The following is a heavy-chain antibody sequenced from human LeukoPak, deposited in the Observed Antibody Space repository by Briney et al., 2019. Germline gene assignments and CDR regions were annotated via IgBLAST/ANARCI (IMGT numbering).Heavy chain of an antibody. CDR1: GFTFSSYG. Sequence: GGSLRLSCVASGFTFSSYGMYWVRQAPGKGLEWVAVIWYDGSNKYYADSVKGRFTISRDNSKNTLYLQMNSLRAEDTAVYYCARVLCSGGTCLDAFDIWAKGQWSPRLQ. V-gene: IGHV3-33*01. CDR3: ARVLCSGGTCLDAFDI. D-gene: IGHD2-15*01. CDR2: IWYDGSNK. J-gene: IGHJ3*02.